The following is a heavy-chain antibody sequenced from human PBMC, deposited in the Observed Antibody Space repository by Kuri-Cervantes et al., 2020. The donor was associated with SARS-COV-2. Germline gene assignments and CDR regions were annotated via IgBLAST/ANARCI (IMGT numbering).Heavy chain of an antibody. CDR1: GFIFSSYY. Sequence: GGSLRLSCAGSGFIFSSYYMNWVRLAPGKRLEWVSIIYDDDTTDYADSVKGRFTISRDNSKNTLYLQMNSLRAEDTAVYYCARDSQWGLSYYFDYWGQGTLVTVSS. V-gene: IGHV3-53*05. J-gene: IGHJ4*02. CDR2: IYDDDTT. CDR3: ARDSQWGLSYYFDY. D-gene: IGHD1-26*01.